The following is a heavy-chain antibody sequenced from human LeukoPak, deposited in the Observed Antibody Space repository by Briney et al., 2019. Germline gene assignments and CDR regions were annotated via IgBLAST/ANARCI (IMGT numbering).Heavy chain of an antibody. Sequence: PGGSLTLSCAASGLTFSSYSMNWVRQAPGKGLEWVSSISSSSSYIYYADSVKGRFTISRDNAKNSLYLQMNSLRAEDTAVYYCAKATWYSSGWVDYWGQGTLVTVSS. J-gene: IGHJ4*02. CDR1: GLTFSSYS. V-gene: IGHV3-21*01. CDR2: ISSSSSYI. CDR3: AKATWYSSGWVDY. D-gene: IGHD6-19*01.